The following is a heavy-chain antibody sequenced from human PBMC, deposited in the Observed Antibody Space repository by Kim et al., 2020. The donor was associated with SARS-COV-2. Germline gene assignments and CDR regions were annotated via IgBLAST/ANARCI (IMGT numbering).Heavy chain of an antibody. J-gene: IGHJ3*02. CDR1: GFTFSSYS. V-gene: IGHV3-21*01. CDR3: ASDSDILTGYSRAFDI. Sequence: GGSLRLSCAASGFTFSSYSMNWVRQAPGKGLERVSSISSSSSYIYYADSVKGRFTISRDNAKNSLYLQMNSLRAEDTAVYYCASDSDILTGYSRAFDIWGQGTMVTVSS. CDR2: ISSSSSYI. D-gene: IGHD3-9*01.